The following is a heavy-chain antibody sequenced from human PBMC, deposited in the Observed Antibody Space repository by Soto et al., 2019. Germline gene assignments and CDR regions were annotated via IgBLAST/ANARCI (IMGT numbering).Heavy chain of an antibody. CDR3: AKADDYSSGWTPFDY. CDR2: ISGSGGST. D-gene: IGHD6-19*01. Sequence: GGSLRLSCAASGFTFSSYAMSWVRQAPGKGLEWVSAISGSGGSTYYADSVKGRFTISRDNSKNTLYLQMNSLGAEDTAVYYCAKADDYSSGWTPFDYWGQGTLVTVSS. V-gene: IGHV3-23*01. J-gene: IGHJ4*02. CDR1: GFTFSSYA.